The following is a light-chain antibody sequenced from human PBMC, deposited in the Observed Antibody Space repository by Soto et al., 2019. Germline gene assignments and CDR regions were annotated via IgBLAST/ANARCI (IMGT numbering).Light chain of an antibody. Sequence: SYELAQPPSVSVAPGQTAKISCGGDDIGSKSVHWYRQRPGQAPVLVVFDDFDRPSAIPERFSGSNSGNTAILTISRVEAGDEADYYCQVWDSGSDHYVFGTGTKLTVL. V-gene: IGLV3-21*02. CDR2: DDF. J-gene: IGLJ1*01. CDR1: DIGSKS. CDR3: QVWDSGSDHYV.